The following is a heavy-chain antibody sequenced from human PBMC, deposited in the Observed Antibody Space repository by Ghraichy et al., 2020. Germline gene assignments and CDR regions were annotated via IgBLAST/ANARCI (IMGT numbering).Heavy chain of an antibody. V-gene: IGHV3-48*02. D-gene: IGHD3-22*01. CDR3: ARDRYYYDSSGYYGDY. Sequence: GGSLRLSCAASGFTFSSYSMNWVRQAPGKGLKWVSYISSSSSTIYYADSVKGRFTISRDNAKNSLYLQMNSLRDEDTAVYYCARDRYYYDSSGYYGDYWGQGTLVTVSS. CDR2: ISSSSSTI. J-gene: IGHJ4*02. CDR1: GFTFSSYS.